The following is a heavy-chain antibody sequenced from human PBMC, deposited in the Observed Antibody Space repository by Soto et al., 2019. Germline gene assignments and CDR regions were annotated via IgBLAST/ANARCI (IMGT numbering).Heavy chain of an antibody. V-gene: IGHV4-31*03. D-gene: IGHD3-22*01. CDR3: ARDPYYYDSSGYYAFDI. CDR2: IYYSGST. J-gene: IGHJ3*02. Sequence: PSETLSLTCTVSGGSISSGGYYWSWIRQHPGKGLEWIGYIYYSGSTYYNPSLKSRVTISVDTSKNQFSLKLSSVTAADTAVYYCARDPYYYDSSGYYAFDIWGQGTMVTVSS. CDR1: GGSISSGGYY.